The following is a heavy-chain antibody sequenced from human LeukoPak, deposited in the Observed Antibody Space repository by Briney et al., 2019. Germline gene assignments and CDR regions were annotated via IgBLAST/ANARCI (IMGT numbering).Heavy chain of an antibody. V-gene: IGHV3-23*01. CDR1: GFTFGNYG. D-gene: IGHD3-9*01. CDR2: ISDSGNT. J-gene: IGHJ4*02. Sequence: GGSLRLSCAASGFTFGNYGMSWVRQAPGKGLEWVSAISDSGNTYHADSVKGRFTISRDDSKNTLYLQMNSLRAEDTAAYYCAKGYYFDILSGYSSLDSWGQGTLVTVSS. CDR3: AKGYYFDILSGYSSLDS.